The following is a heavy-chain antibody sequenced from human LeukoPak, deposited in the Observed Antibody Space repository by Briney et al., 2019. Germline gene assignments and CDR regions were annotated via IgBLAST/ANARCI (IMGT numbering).Heavy chain of an antibody. D-gene: IGHD2-15*01. Sequence: SETLSLTCTVSGGSISSYYWSWIRQPPGKGLEWIGYIYYSGSTNYNPSLKSRVTISVDTSKNQFSLKLSSVTAADTAVYYCPRINCSGGSCYSGTYYYGMDVWGQGTTVTVSS. V-gene: IGHV4-59*01. CDR3: PRINCSGGSCYSGTYYYGMDV. CDR2: IYYSGST. J-gene: IGHJ6*02. CDR1: GGSISSYY.